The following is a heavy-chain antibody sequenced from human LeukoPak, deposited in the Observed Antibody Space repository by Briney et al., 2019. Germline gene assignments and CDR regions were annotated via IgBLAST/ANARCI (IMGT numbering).Heavy chain of an antibody. V-gene: IGHV4-34*01. CDR1: GGSFSGYY. CDR3: ASIYDSIGFYPY. J-gene: IGHJ4*02. D-gene: IGHD3-22*01. Sequence: SETLSLTCAVYGGSFSGYYWSWIRQPPGKGLEWIGEVNHSGSTNYNPSLKSRVTISVDTSKNQFSLKLSSVTAADTAVYYCASIYDSIGFYPYWGQGTLVTVSS. CDR2: VNHSGST.